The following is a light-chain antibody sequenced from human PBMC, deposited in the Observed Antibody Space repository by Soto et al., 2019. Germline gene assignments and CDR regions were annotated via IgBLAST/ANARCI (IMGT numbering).Light chain of an antibody. V-gene: IGKV1-5*01. Sequence: DIQMTQSPSTLSGSVGDRVTITCRASQTISSWLAWYQQKPGKAPKLLIYDASSLESGVLSRFSGSGSGTEFTLTISSLQPDDFATYYCQQYNSYSEAFGQGTKVDIK. J-gene: IGKJ1*01. CDR1: QTISSW. CDR3: QQYNSYSEA. CDR2: DAS.